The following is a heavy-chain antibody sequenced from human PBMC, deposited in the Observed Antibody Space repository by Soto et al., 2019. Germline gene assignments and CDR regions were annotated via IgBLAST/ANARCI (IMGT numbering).Heavy chain of an antibody. CDR3: ARAPSAAGTVGFDF. CDR2: IWHDGSNK. CDR1: GFRFRDYG. Sequence: QVQLVQSGGGVVQPGRSLRLSCETSGFRFRDYGMHWVRQAPGKGLEWVAVIWHDGSNKHYADSVKGRFTVSRDNSKXTLFLQMDTLRAEDTAVYYCARAPSAAGTVGFDFWGQGTPVTVSS. V-gene: IGHV3-33*01. D-gene: IGHD1-1*01. J-gene: IGHJ4*02.